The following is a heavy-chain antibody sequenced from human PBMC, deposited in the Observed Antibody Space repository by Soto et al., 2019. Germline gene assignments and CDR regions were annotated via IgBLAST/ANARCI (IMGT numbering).Heavy chain of an antibody. D-gene: IGHD2-15*01. V-gene: IGHV3-23*01. CDR3: AKGRYFASRGGCANY. Sequence: EVKLSESGGGLIPPGASARLSCITSGFIFDNYAISWVRQSPGRGLEWVAAISGSGHATYYTQSVQGRFIISRDKSKKAVFLQLNNLRAEDTAVYYCAKGRYFASRGGCANYWGLGTLVTVSS. CDR2: ISGSGHAT. J-gene: IGHJ4*02. CDR1: GFIFDNYA.